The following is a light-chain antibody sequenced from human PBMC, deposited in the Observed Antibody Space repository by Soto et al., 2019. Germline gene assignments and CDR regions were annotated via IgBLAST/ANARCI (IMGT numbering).Light chain of an antibody. CDR1: SSNIGAGYD. Sequence: VLTQPPSVPGAPGQRVTISCTGSSSNIGAGYDVHWYQRLPGTAPKVLIYGNNNRPSGVPDRFSGSKSGTSASLAITGLQAEDEADYYCQSYDSSLSGSYVFGTGTKLTVL. CDR3: QSYDSSLSGSYV. J-gene: IGLJ1*01. V-gene: IGLV1-40*01. CDR2: GNN.